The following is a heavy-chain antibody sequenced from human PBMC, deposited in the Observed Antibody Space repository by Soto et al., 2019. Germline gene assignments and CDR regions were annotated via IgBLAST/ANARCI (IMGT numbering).Heavy chain of an antibody. CDR3: ARGMVRGVAFRY. CDR2: INHRGVT. D-gene: IGHD3-10*01. CDR1: GGSITSSSYY. Sequence: TSETLSLTCTVSGGSITSSSYYWSWIRQPPGKGLQWIGEINHRGVTKYNPSLRSRVTISIDTSKNQFSLNVNSLTAADTAVYYCARGMVRGVAFRYWSQGTLVTVSS. J-gene: IGHJ4*02. V-gene: IGHV4-39*07.